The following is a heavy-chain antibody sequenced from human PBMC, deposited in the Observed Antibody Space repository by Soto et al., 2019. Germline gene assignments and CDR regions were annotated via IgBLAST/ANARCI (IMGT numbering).Heavy chain of an antibody. CDR2: ISGYNGNT. CDR3: ARTVEYDSIPYYYADF. D-gene: IGHD2-21*01. J-gene: IGHJ4*01. CDR1: GYTFNTYA. V-gene: IGHV1-18*01. Sequence: QVQLVQSGAEVKKPGASVKVACKASGYTFNTYAITWVRQAPGLGLEWMGWISGYNGNTNYAQTLQGRGTMTTDTSTSTAYLELRSLRSDDTAVYYCARTVEYDSIPYYYADFWGQGTLVTVSS.